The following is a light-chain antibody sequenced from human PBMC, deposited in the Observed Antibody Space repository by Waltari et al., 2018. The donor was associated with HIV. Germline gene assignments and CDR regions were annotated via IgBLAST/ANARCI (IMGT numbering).Light chain of an antibody. CDR3: QSYDSSLSGYV. J-gene: IGLJ1*01. CDR1: SPKLRAGYT. V-gene: IGLV1-40*01. CDR2: SNT. Sequence: QSVLTHPPSVSGAPGQRVSIPCPGSSPKLRAGYTVSWYRQLPGTAPKLLIYSNTNRPSGGPDRFSGSKSGTSAALAITGLQAADEADYYCQSYDSSLSGYVFGTGTKVTVL.